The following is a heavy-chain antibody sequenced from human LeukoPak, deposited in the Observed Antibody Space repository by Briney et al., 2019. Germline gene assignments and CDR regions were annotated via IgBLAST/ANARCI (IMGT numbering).Heavy chain of an antibody. J-gene: IGHJ4*02. D-gene: IGHD4-17*01. CDR3: ARAYGARPYYYFDY. CDR1: GGSISSYY. Sequence: SETLSLTCTVSGGSISSYYWSWIRQPPGKGLEWIGYIYYSGTTDYNPSLKSRVTISLDTSENQFSLKVTSVTAADTAVYYCARAYGARPYYYFDYWGQGSLVTVSS. CDR2: IYYSGTT. V-gene: IGHV4-59*08.